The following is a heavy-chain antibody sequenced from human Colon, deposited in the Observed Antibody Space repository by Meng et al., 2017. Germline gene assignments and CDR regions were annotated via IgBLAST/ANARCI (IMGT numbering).Heavy chain of an antibody. CDR1: GFTFSTYD. V-gene: IGHV3-23*01. J-gene: IGHJ4*02. D-gene: IGHD1-26*01. Sequence: EVQLLESGGGLVQTGWSLRLSCAASGFTFSTYDICWVRQAPGKGLEWVSAISSSGGSTYYADSVKGRFTISRDNSKSTLYLQMNSLRAEDTALYYCAKVGWEDYWGQGTLVTVSS. CDR2: ISSSGGST. CDR3: AKVGWEDY.